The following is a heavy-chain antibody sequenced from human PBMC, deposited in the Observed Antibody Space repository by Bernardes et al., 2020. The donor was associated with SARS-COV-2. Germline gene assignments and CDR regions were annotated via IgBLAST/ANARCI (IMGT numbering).Heavy chain of an antibody. CDR3: ARLYYDGSIFHPFDS. D-gene: IGHD3-22*01. CDR1: GFTRTDHF. Sequence: GGSLRLSCVASGFTRTDHFIDWVRKAPGKGLEWVGRSRNRGSSYRTEFAASVKGRFTISRDDSKNSLYLQMNGLRTEDTAVYYCARLYYDGSIFHPFDSWGQGTLVSVSS. V-gene: IGHV3-72*01. J-gene: IGHJ4*02. CDR2: SRNRGSSYRT.